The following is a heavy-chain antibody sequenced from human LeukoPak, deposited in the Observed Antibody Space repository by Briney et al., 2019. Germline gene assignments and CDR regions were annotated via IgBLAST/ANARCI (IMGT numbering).Heavy chain of an antibody. CDR3: AKDRAAAGTRWFDP. J-gene: IGHJ5*02. CDR1: GFIFSSYA. CDR2: ISYDGSNI. Sequence: GGSLRLSCGASGFIFSSYAMHWVRQAPGKGLEWVTIISYDGSNIYYADSVKGRFSISRDNSKNTLYLQMNSLRAEDTAVYYCAKDRAAAGTRWFDPWGQGTLVTVSS. V-gene: IGHV3-30-3*01. D-gene: IGHD6-13*01.